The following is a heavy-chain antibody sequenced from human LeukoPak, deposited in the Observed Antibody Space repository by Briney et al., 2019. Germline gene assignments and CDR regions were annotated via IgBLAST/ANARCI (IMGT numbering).Heavy chain of an antibody. D-gene: IGHD6-6*01. Sequence: SETLSLTCTVSGGSISSSNYYWGWLRQPPGKGLEWIVSMYYSGNTDYNPSLKSRVTISVDTSKNQFSLKVNSVTAADTAVYYCARGGIAARLMYGFQNWFAPWGQGTLVTVSS. CDR3: ARGGIAARLMYGFQNWFAP. CDR2: MYYSGNT. V-gene: IGHV4-39*07. J-gene: IGHJ5*02. CDR1: GGSISSSNYY.